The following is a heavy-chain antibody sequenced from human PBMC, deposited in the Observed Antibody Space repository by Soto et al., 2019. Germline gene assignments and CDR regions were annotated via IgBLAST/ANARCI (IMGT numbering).Heavy chain of an antibody. CDR1: GASISGFY. D-gene: IGHD1-1*01. CDR2: IYGTGTT. V-gene: IGHV4-4*07. Sequence: SETLSLTCTVSGASISGFYWSWVRKAAGKGLEWIWRIYGTGTTDYNLSLERRVMMSVDTSKKQFSLKLRSVTVADRAVYYCVRDGTKILGDWFDPWGQGISVTVSS. J-gene: IGHJ5*02. CDR3: VRDGTKILGDWFDP.